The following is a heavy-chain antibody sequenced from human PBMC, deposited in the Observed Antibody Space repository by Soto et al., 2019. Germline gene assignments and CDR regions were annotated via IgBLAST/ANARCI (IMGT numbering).Heavy chain of an antibody. CDR2: IYPGDSDT. D-gene: IGHD3-10*01. CDR1: GYSFTSYW. V-gene: IGHV5-51*01. Sequence: PGESLKISCKGSGYSFTSYWIAWVRQMPGKGLEWMGIIYPGDSDTRYSPSFQGQITISTDKSFSTAYLQWSSLKASDTALYYCARHERLDISYGSGSHIDYWGQGTLVTVSS. J-gene: IGHJ4*02. CDR3: ARHERLDISYGSGSHIDY.